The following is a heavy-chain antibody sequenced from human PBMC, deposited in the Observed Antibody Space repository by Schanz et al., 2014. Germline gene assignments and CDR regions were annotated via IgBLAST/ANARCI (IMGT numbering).Heavy chain of an antibody. CDR1: GLIFSTYT. Sequence: EAQLVESGGGLVRPGGSLRPSCTTSGLIFSTYTLNWVRQAPGKGLEWISYISFSGNTIYYADSVKGRFTISRDNAKNSVFLQMNSLRAEDTGVYYCARGREVVAKIFDVWGQGTMVTVSS. CDR2: ISFSGNTI. CDR3: ARGREVVAKIFDV. D-gene: IGHD3-22*01. V-gene: IGHV3-48*01. J-gene: IGHJ3*01.